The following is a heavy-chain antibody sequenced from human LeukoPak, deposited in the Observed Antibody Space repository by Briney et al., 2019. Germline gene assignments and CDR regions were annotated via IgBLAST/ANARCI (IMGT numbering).Heavy chain of an antibody. D-gene: IGHD5-18*01. V-gene: IGHV3-33*01. J-gene: IGHJ4*02. CDR3: ARDGGRGYSFDY. Sequence: PGGSLRLSCAASGFTFSSYGMHWVRQAPGKGLEGVAVIWYDGSNKYYADSVKGRFTISRDNSKNKLYLQIVSLRAEDTAGDYCARDGGRGYSFDYWGQGTLVSVSS. CDR2: IWYDGSNK. CDR1: GFTFSSYG.